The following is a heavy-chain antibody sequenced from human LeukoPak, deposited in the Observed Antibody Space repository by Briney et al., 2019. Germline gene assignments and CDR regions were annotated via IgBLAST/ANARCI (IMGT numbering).Heavy chain of an antibody. CDR3: ASEGNYDSSGYSRYNYYYVDV. D-gene: IGHD3-22*01. CDR2: IIPAFGTA. V-gene: IGHV1-69*05. CDR1: GGTFSSYS. Sequence: WASVKVSCKGSGGTFSSYSISWVRQAPGQGLEWMGGIIPAFGTAHYAQKFQGRVTFTTDEPTTTAYMELRSLRSEDTAVYYCASEGNYDSSGYSRYNYYYVDVWGKGTAVTVSS. J-gene: IGHJ6*03.